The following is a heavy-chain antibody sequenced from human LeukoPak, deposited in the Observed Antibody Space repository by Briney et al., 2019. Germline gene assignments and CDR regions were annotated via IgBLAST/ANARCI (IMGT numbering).Heavy chain of an antibody. D-gene: IGHD3-10*01. J-gene: IGHJ4*02. CDR2: IKQDGSEK. V-gene: IGHV3-7*01. CDR3: ARGVWFGVLDY. Sequence: GGSLRLSCAASGFTFSSYWMSWVCQAPGEGLEWVANIKQDGSEKYYVDSVKGRFTISRDNAKNSLYLQMNSLRAEDTAVYYCARGVWFGVLDYWGQGTLVTVSS. CDR1: GFTFSSYW.